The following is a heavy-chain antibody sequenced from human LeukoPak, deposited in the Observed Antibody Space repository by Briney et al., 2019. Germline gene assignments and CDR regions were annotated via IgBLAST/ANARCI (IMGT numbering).Heavy chain of an antibody. CDR2: INPSGGST. J-gene: IGHJ4*02. CDR1: GYTFTSYY. D-gene: IGHD3-22*01. Sequence: AAVKVSCKASGYTFTSYYMHWVPQAPGQGLEWMGIINPSGGSTSYAQKFQGRVTMTRDTSTSTVYRELSSLRSEDTAVYYCASVDYYDSSGYGYWGQGTLVTVSS. CDR3: ASVDYYDSSGYGY. V-gene: IGHV1-46*01.